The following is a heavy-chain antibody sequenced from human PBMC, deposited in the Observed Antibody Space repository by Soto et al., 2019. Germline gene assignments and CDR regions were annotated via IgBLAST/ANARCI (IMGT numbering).Heavy chain of an antibody. Sequence: GASVQVSCKACGCTFIGYYMYWVRQAPGQGLEWMGWINPRSGDTKYPQKFQGRVTMTRDTSISTAYMELSRLRSDDTAVYYCARDFYYYGLDVWGQGTTVTVPS. CDR3: ARDFYYYGLDV. V-gene: IGHV1-2*02. CDR1: GCTFIGYY. J-gene: IGHJ6*02. CDR2: INPRSGDT.